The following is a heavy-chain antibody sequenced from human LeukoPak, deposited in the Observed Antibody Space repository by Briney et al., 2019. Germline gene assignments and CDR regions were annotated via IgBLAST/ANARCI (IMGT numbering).Heavy chain of an antibody. J-gene: IGHJ6*02. CDR1: GYTFTSYD. V-gene: IGHV1-8*01. CDR2: MNPNSGNT. CDR3: ARDIVVVPAAMSYASYGMDV. Sequence: ASVKVSCKASGYTFTSYDINWVRQATGQGLEWMGWMNPNSGNTGYAQKFQGRVTMTRNTSISTAYMELRSLRSDDTAVYYCARDIVVVPAAMSYASYGMDVWGQGTTVTVSS. D-gene: IGHD2-2*01.